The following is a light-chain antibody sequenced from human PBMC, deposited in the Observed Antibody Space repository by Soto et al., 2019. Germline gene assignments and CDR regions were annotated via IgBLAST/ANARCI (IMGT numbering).Light chain of an antibody. CDR2: WTS. V-gene: IGKV4-1*01. Sequence: DIVMTQSPDSLAVSLGERATINCKSSQSVLYSSDNKNYLAWYQQKPGQPPKLLIYWTSTRESGVPDRFSGAGSGTDFTLTISSLQAADVAVYYCQQNYRIPLTFGGGTKVEIK. CDR3: QQNYRIPLT. CDR1: QSVLYSSDNKNY. J-gene: IGKJ4*01.